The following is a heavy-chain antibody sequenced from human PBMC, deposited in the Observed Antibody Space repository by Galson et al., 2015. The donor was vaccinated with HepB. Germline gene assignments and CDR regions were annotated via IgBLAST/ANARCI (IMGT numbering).Heavy chain of an antibody. CDR3: ARDVPGIVVGGTIQRDAFDV. CDR1: GFTFRDYY. V-gene: IGHV3-11*01. J-gene: IGHJ3*01. CDR2: IGSGGSSK. Sequence: SLRLSCAASGFTFRDYYMSWIRQAPGKGLEWVSCIGSGGSSKYFADSVKGRFTISRDNAENTLSLELNSLRADDTAVYFCARDVPGIVVGGTIQRDAFDVWGQGTMVTVSS. D-gene: IGHD6-13*01.